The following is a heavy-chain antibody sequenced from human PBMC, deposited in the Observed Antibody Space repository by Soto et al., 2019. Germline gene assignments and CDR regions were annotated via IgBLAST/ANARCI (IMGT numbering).Heavy chain of an antibody. J-gene: IGHJ4*02. CDR3: ASSYGSGYLAFDY. Sequence: QVHLMRSGAEVKRPGSSGKVSCKASGDTFKFYSINWVRQAPGLGLEWMGRVNPIVSMSNYAQKFQGRVTMTADKSTSTAYMELSSLRSEDTAIYYCASSYGSGYLAFDYWGQGALVTVSS. D-gene: IGHD3-10*01. CDR1: GDTFKFYS. CDR2: VNPIVSMS. V-gene: IGHV1-69*02.